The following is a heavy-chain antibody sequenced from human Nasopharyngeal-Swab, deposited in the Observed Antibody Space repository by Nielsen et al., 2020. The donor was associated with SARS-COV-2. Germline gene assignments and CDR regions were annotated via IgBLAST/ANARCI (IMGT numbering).Heavy chain of an antibody. V-gene: IGHV5-51*01. D-gene: IGHD2-15*01. Sequence: GESLKISCQGFGYTFTNSWIGWVRQMPGKGLEWMGIIYPGDSDTRYSPSFQDQVIISADKSVNTTYLQWSSLKASDSAIYYCATTYCSAYTCYSFDNWGRGTLVTVSS. CDR3: ATTYCSAYTCYSFDN. CDR1: GYTFTNSW. J-gene: IGHJ4*02. CDR2: IYPGDSDT.